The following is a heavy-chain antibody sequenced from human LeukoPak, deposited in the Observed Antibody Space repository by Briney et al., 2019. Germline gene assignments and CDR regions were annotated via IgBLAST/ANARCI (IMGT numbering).Heavy chain of an antibody. CDR1: RYSLTNQY. CDR3: SIERSSSFAFDS. V-gene: IGHV1-46*01. Sequence: GFSVTVSCMPSRYSLTNQYMYWVRLAPGQGLEWVGIIKPSGGRTNYTQKFQGRVTRTRDMSTGPVYIEPGSEISAGTGDDYCSIERSSSFAFDSWGQGTMVTASS. D-gene: IGHD6-6*01. J-gene: IGHJ3*02. CDR2: IKPSGGRT.